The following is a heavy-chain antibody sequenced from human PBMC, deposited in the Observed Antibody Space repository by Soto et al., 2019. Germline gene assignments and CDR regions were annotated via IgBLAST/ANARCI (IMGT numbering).Heavy chain of an antibody. Sequence: QVQLQESGPGLVKPSQTLSLICTVSGGSINSGGYYWNWIRQHPGKGLEWIVYIFYSGSTYYNPFLRSRVTISADSSENQFSLILSSVTAADTAVYFCARGYRQSGYSSSLVFDYWGQGTLVNVSA. D-gene: IGHD6-13*01. CDR2: IFYSGST. CDR1: GGSINSGGYY. CDR3: ARGYRQSGYSSSLVFDY. V-gene: IGHV4-31*03. J-gene: IGHJ4*02.